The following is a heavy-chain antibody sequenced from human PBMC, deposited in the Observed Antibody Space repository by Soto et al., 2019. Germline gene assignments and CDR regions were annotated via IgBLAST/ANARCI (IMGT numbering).Heavy chain of an antibody. CDR2: VSPYNGNA. CDR1: GYTFSNYA. Sequence: GASVKVSCKTSGYTFSNYAISWVRQAPGQGLEWMGWVSPYNGNANYTEKFQGRVSMTTDTSTTTAYMELTSLTSDDTAIYYCAGAISLIMAAPAYWGKGNLVTVSS. J-gene: IGHJ4*02. CDR3: AGAISLIMAAPAY. V-gene: IGHV1-18*04. D-gene: IGHD2-8*01.